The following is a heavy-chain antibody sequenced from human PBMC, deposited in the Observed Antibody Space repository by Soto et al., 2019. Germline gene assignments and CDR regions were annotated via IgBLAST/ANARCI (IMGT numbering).Heavy chain of an antibody. Sequence: PSETLSLTCTVSGGSISSYYWNWIRQPPGKGLEWIGDIYYGGGTNYNPSLKSRVTLSVDRSQKLFSLKLASVTAADTAVYYCVRSEATALDEWGQGTLVTVSS. CDR3: VRSEATALDE. CDR1: GGSISSYY. CDR2: IYYGGGT. J-gene: IGHJ4*02. D-gene: IGHD1-1*01. V-gene: IGHV4-59*12.